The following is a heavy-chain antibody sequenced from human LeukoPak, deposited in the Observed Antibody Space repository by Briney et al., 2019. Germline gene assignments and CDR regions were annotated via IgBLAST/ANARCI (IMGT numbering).Heavy chain of an antibody. Sequence: PSETLSLTCTVSGGSIRTYYWSWIRQPPGKGLEWIGYIYTSGSTNYNPSLKSRVTMSLDTSENQFSLKLSSVTAADTAVYYCARGDFYRYYFGYWGQGTLVTVSS. CDR2: IYTSGST. CDR1: GGSIRTYY. CDR3: ARGDFYRYYFGY. V-gene: IGHV4-4*09. J-gene: IGHJ4*02. D-gene: IGHD2/OR15-2a*01.